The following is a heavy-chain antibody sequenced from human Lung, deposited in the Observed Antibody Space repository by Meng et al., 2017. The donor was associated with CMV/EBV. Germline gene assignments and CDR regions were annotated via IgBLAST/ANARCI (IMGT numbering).Heavy chain of an antibody. J-gene: IGHJ6*02. D-gene: IGHD3-3*01. Sequence: GGSLRLXXAASGFTFSSYWMHWVRQAPGKGLVWVSRINSDGSSTSYADSVKGRFTISRDNAKNTLYLQMNSLRAEDTAVYYCARVFDYDFWSGYYTNGMDVWGQRPTVTVSS. CDR3: ARVFDYDFWSGYYTNGMDV. CDR1: GFTFSSYW. V-gene: IGHV3-74*01. CDR2: INSDGSST.